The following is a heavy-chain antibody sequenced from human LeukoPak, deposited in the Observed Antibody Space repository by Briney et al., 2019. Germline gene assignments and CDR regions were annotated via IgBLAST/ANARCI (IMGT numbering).Heavy chain of an antibody. CDR1: GFTFSGSA. CDR2: IRSKANSYAT. Sequence: GGSLKLSCAASGFTFSGSAMHWVRQASGKGLEWVGRIRSKANSYATAYAASVKGRFTISRDDSKNTAYLQMNSLKTEDTAVYYCTTYGDYDFDYWGQGTPVTVSS. D-gene: IGHD4-17*01. CDR3: TTYGDYDFDY. V-gene: IGHV3-73*01. J-gene: IGHJ4*02.